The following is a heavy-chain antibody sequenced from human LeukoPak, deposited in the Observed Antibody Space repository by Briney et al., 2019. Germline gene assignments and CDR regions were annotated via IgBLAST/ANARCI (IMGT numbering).Heavy chain of an antibody. CDR2: IFASGSG. Sequence: PSETQSLTCSVSGVSIDTYYWSWIRQPAGKGLEWIGRIFASGSGNYNPSLRGRVTMSVDTSRNQFSLQLTSVTAADTAVYYCARTDDSGTYQGLFDYWGQGSLVTVSS. J-gene: IGHJ4*02. CDR1: GVSIDTYY. D-gene: IGHD1-26*01. CDR3: ARTDDSGTYQGLFDY. V-gene: IGHV4-4*07.